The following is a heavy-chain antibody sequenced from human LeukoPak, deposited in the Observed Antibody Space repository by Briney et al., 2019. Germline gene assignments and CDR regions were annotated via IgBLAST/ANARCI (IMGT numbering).Heavy chain of an antibody. CDR1: GFTFSSYW. J-gene: IGHJ4*02. CDR2: IKKDGSEK. CDR3: ARGLSGVTGYTYGRGIDY. V-gene: IGHV3-7*01. Sequence: PGGSLRLSCAASGFTFSSYWMSWVRQAPGKGLEWVANIKKDGSEKYYVDSVKGRFTISRDNAKNSLYLQMNSLRAEDTAVYYCARGLSGVTGYTYGRGIDYWGQGTLVTVSS. D-gene: IGHD5-18*01.